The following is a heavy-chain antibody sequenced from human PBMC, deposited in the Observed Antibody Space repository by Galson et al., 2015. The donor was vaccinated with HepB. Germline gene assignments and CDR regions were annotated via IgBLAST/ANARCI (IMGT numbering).Heavy chain of an antibody. CDR3: ARGADYGDYPGRFDP. CDR2: IYYSGST. V-gene: IGHV4-59*01. D-gene: IGHD4-17*01. Sequence: SEPLSLTCTVSGGSISSYYWSWIRQPPGKGLEWIGYIYYSGSTNYNPSLKSRVTISVDTSKNQFSLKLSSVTAADTAVYYCARGADYGDYPGRFDPWGQGTLVTVTS. CDR1: GGSISSYY. J-gene: IGHJ5*02.